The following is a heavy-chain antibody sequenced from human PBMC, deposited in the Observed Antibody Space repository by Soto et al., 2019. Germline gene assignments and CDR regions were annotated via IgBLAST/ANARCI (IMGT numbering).Heavy chain of an antibody. J-gene: IGHJ4*02. Sequence: EVQLVESGGGLVKPGGYLRLSCAASGFTFSNAWMNWVRQAPGKGLEWVGRIKSKTDGGTTDYAAPVKGTFTISREDSKNTLYLQMNSLKTEDTAVYYCTTDQAYDFWSGYYWWGQGTLVTVSS. V-gene: IGHV3-15*07. CDR2: IKSKTDGGTT. CDR3: TTDQAYDFWSGYYW. CDR1: GFTFSNAW. D-gene: IGHD3-3*01.